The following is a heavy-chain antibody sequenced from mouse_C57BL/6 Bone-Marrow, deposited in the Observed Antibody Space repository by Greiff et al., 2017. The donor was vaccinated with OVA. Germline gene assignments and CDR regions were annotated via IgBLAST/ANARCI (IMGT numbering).Heavy chain of an antibody. D-gene: IGHD2-3*01. J-gene: IGHJ2*01. Sequence: QVQLQQPGAELVKPGASVKLSCKASGYTFTSYWMQWVKQRPGQGLEWIGEIAPSDSYTNYNQKFKGKATLTVDTSSSTAYMQLSSLTSEDSAVYYCARIYDDAYVDYWGQGTTLTVAS. CDR3: ARIYDDAYVDY. CDR2: IAPSDSYT. CDR1: GYTFTSYW. V-gene: IGHV1-50*01.